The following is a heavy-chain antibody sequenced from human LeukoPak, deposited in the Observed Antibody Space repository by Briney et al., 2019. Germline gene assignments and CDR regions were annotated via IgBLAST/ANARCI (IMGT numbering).Heavy chain of an antibody. J-gene: IGHJ4*02. D-gene: IGHD2-21*02. CDR1: GFTFDDYA. Sequence: GGSLRLSCAASGFTFDDYAMHWVRQAPGKGLEWVSGISWNSGSIGYADSVKGRFTISRDNAKNSLYLQMNSLRAEDTAVYYCARDLYGDQSYWGQGTLVTVSS. CDR2: ISWNSGSI. CDR3: ARDLYGDQSY. V-gene: IGHV3-9*01.